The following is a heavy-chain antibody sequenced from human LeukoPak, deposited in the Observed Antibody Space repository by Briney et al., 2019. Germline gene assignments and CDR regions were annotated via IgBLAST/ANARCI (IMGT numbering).Heavy chain of an antibody. CDR2: IYYSGST. CDR3: ARDRVVRGPVYYYYYGMDV. J-gene: IGHJ6*02. V-gene: IGHV4-30-4*01. CDR1: GGSISSGDYY. Sequence: SETLSLTCTVSGGSISSGDYYWSWIRQPPGKGLEWIGYIYYSGSTYYNPSLKSRVTISVDTSKNQFSLKLSSVTAADTAVYNCARDRVVRGPVYYYYYGMDVWGQGTTVTVSS. D-gene: IGHD3-10*01.